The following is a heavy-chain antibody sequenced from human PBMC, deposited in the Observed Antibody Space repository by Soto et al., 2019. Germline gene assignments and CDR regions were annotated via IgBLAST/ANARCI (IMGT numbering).Heavy chain of an antibody. D-gene: IGHD3-22*01. J-gene: IGHJ5*02. CDR3: ARHRRIKTYYYDSSGYLA. Sequence: PSETLSLTCTVSGGSISSSSYYWGWIRQPPGKGLEWIGSIYYSGSTYYNPSLKSRVTISVDTSKNQISLKLSSVTAADTAVYYCARHRRIKTYYYDSSGYLAWGQGTLVTVSS. CDR2: IYYSGST. V-gene: IGHV4-39*01. CDR1: GGSISSSSYY.